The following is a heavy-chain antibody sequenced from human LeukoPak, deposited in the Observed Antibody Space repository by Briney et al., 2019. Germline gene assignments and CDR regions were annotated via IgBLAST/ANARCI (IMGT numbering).Heavy chain of an antibody. CDR1: GFTFSNYW. D-gene: IGHD3-3*01. J-gene: IGHJ4*02. CDR2: IKQDGSEK. Sequence: GGSLRLSCAASGFTFSNYWMSWVRQAPGKGLEWVTNIKQDGSEKYYVDSVKGRFTISRDNAKNSLYLQMNSLRAEDTAVYYCARGDFWSGPGFDYWGQGTLVTVSS. V-gene: IGHV3-7*01. CDR3: ARGDFWSGPGFDY.